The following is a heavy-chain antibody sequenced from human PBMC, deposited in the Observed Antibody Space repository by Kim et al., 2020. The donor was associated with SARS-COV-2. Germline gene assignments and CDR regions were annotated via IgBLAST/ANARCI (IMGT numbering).Heavy chain of an antibody. CDR3: ARATDSSKRDFDY. V-gene: IGHV6-1*01. J-gene: IGHJ4*02. D-gene: IGHD6-13*01. Sequence: AVSLKSRIPINPDTSKNQFSLQLNSVTPEDTAVYYCARATDSSKRDFDYWGQGTLVTVSS.